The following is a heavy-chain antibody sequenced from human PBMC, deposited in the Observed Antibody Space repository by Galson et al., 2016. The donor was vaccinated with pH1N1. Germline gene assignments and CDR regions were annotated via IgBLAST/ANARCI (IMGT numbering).Heavy chain of an antibody. V-gene: IGHV1-8*01. J-gene: IGHJ4*02. CDR3: ARGGYCSGGSCYDVFDY. D-gene: IGHD2-15*01. CDR1: GYTFTDYD. CDR2: MNPNNDNT. Sequence: SVKVSCKASGYTFTDYDINWVRQGTGQGLEWMGWMNPNNDNTGYAQKFQGRVTMTRNTSISTAYMELSSLRSEDTAVNYCARGGYCSGGSCYDVFDYWGQGTRVTVS.